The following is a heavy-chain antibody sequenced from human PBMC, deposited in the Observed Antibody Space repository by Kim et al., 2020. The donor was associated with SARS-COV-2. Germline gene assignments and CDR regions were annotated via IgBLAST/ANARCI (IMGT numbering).Heavy chain of an antibody. Sequence: ASVKVSCKVSGYTLTELSMHWVRQAPGKGLEWMGGFDPEDGETIYAQKFQGRVTMTEDTSTDTAYMELSSLRSEDTAVYYCATVIYGSGSYNGNYFDYWGQGTLGTVSS. CDR2: FDPEDGET. V-gene: IGHV1-24*01. J-gene: IGHJ4*02. D-gene: IGHD3-10*01. CDR3: ATVIYGSGSYNGNYFDY. CDR1: GYTLTELS.